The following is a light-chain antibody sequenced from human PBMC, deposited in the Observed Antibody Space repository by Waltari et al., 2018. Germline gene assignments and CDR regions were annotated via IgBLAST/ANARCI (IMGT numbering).Light chain of an antibody. Sequence: QSVLTQPPSVSAAPGQKVTISCSGGSSNIGNNFVSWYQPLPGTAPKLLIYDDNKRPSGIPDRFSGSKSGTSATLGITGLQTGDEADYYCGTWDTSLSAGVFGGGTKLTVL. CDR3: GTWDTSLSAGV. J-gene: IGLJ3*02. V-gene: IGLV1-51*01. CDR2: DDN. CDR1: SSNIGNNF.